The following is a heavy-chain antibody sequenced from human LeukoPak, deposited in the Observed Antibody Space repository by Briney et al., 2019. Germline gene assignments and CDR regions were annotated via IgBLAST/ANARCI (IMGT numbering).Heavy chain of an antibody. CDR3: AKDYGSGSYDYLDY. J-gene: IGHJ4*02. V-gene: IGHV3-30*18. CDR1: GFTFSNYG. D-gene: IGHD3-10*01. Sequence: GGSLRLSCVASGFTFSNYGMHWVRQAPGKGLEWVAVVSSDGSIDYYADSVRGRFTVSRDNSKNTTFLEFNTLRPEDTAVYYCAKDYGSGSYDYLDYWGQGTLVTVSS. CDR2: VSSDGSID.